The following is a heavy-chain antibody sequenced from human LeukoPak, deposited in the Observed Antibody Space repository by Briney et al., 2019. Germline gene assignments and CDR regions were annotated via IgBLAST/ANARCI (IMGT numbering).Heavy chain of an antibody. J-gene: IGHJ4*02. CDR1: GFTFSDYY. Sequence: GGSLRLSCAASGFTFSDYYMSWIRQAPGKGLEWVSYISSSGSTIYYADSVKGRFTISRDNAKNSLYLQMNSLRAEDTAVYYCARDRALLRYFDWLGVETDYWGQGTLVTVSS. CDR3: ARDRALLRYFDWLGVETDY. V-gene: IGHV3-11*01. CDR2: ISSSGSTI. D-gene: IGHD3-9*01.